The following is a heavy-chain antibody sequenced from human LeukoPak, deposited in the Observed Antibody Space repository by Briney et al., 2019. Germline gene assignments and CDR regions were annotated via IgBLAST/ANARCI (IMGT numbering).Heavy chain of an antibody. J-gene: IGHJ4*02. V-gene: IGHV3-23*01. Sequence: GGSLRLSCAASGLTFNNYAMAWVRQAPGKGLEWVATVSGNGVTTYYADSVKGRFTISRDNSKSTLYLQMNSLRGEDTAVYYCERDRFNYGLFDYWGQGTLVTVSS. D-gene: IGHD5-18*01. CDR3: ERDRFNYGLFDY. CDR1: GLTFNNYA. CDR2: VSGNGVTT.